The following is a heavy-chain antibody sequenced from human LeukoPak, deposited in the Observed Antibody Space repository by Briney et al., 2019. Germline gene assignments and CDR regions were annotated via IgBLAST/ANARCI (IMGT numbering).Heavy chain of an antibody. D-gene: IGHD3-10*01. Sequence: GGCLSLSRAASGFTLSSYGMHWVRLAPGKGLEWVAFISYDGSNEYYGDSVKGRFTISRDNSKNTLYLQMNSLRAEDTAVYYCAKDSGSKTNYYYMDLWGKGTTVTVSS. CDR1: GFTLSSYG. CDR3: AKDSGSKTNYYYMDL. CDR2: ISYDGSNE. V-gene: IGHV3-30*18. J-gene: IGHJ6*03.